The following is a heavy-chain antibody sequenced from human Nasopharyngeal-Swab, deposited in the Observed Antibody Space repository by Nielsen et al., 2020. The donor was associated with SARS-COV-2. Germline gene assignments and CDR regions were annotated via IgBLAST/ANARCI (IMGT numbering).Heavy chain of an antibody. CDR1: RFTFSSYD. D-gene: IGHD1-26*01. J-gene: IGHJ6*02. CDR3: ARAPYSGSFKYYYYNGMDV. Sequence: GQSLKISCAASRFTFSSYDMHWVRQATGKGLEWVSAIGTAGDTYYPGSVKGRFTISRENAKNSLYLQMNSLRAGDTAVYYCARAPYSGSFKYYYYNGMDVWGQGTTVTVSS. CDR2: IGTAGDT. V-gene: IGHV3-13*01.